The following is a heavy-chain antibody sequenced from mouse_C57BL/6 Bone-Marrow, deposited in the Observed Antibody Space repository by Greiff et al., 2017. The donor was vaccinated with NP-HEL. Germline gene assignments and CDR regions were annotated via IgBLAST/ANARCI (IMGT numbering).Heavy chain of an antibody. V-gene: IGHV1-81*01. D-gene: IGHD2-3*01. CDR1: GYTFTSYG. CDR2: ISPRSGNT. Sequence: QVQLQQSGAELARPGASVKLSCKASGYTFTSYGISWVKQRTGQGLEWIGEISPRSGNTYYNEKFKGKATLTADKSSSTAYMELRSLTSEDSAVYFCARDGYSLYCYFDVWGTGTTVTVSS. CDR3: ARDGYSLYCYFDV. J-gene: IGHJ1*03.